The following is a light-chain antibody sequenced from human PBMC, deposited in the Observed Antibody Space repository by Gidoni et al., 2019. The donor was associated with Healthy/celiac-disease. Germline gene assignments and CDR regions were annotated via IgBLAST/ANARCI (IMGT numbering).Light chain of an antibody. V-gene: IGLV1-51*01. J-gene: IGLJ3*02. CDR2: DNN. Sequence: QSVLTQPPSVSAAPRQKVTISCSGSSSNIGNNYVSWYQQLPGTAPKLLIYDNNKRPSGIPDRSSGSKSGTSATLGITGLQTGDEADYYCGTWDSSLSAGVFGGGTKLTVL. CDR3: GTWDSSLSAGV. CDR1: SSNIGNNY.